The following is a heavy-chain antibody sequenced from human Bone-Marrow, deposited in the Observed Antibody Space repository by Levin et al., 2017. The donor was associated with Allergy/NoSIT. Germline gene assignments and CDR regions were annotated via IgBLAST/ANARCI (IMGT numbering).Heavy chain of an antibody. Sequence: PVASVKVSCKASGYSFSSYFMHWVRQAPGQGLEWMGVINPRGGSTSYAEKFQGRVTLTSDTSTTTVYMELSSLRSEDTAVYYCARVNLDSLQELGFYYYGMDVWGQGTTVTVSS. D-gene: IGHD6-13*01. CDR1: GYSFSSYF. J-gene: IGHJ6*02. CDR2: INPRGGST. CDR3: ARVNLDSLQELGFYYYGMDV. V-gene: IGHV1-46*01.